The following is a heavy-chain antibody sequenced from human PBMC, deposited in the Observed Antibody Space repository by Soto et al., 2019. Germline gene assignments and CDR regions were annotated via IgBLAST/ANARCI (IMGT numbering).Heavy chain of an antibody. D-gene: IGHD2-8*01. CDR3: ARDIVLMLYEGPPADYGMDV. CDR1: GYTFTSYG. CDR2: ISAYNGNT. J-gene: IGHJ6*02. Sequence: VASVKVSCKASGYTFTSYGISWVRQAPGQGLEWMGWISAYNGNTNYAQKLQGRVTMTTDTSTSTAYMELRSLRSDDTAVYYCARDIVLMLYEGPPADYGMDVWGQGTTVTVSS. V-gene: IGHV1-18*04.